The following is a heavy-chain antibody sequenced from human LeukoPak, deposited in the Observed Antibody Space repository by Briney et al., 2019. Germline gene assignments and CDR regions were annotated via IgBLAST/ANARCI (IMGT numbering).Heavy chain of an antibody. CDR2: IMIGGDGK. Sequence: GGSLRLSCAGSGFTFNNDAMSGVCRAPRKGLEWVSTIMIGGDGKHYADSVKGRFTISRDRSESTLYLQMNGLRADDTAVYYCVRAAPRDCSPASCSLFDTWGQGTLVTVSS. CDR1: GFTFNNDA. D-gene: IGHD2-2*01. J-gene: IGHJ4*02. V-gene: IGHV3-23*01. CDR3: VRAAPRDCSPASCSLFDT.